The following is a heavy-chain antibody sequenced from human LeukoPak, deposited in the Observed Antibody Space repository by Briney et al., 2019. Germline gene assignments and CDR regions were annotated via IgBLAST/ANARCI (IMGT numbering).Heavy chain of an antibody. V-gene: IGHV4-59*01. Sequence: PSETLSLTCTVSGDSISSYYWSWIRQPPGKGLEWIGYIYYSGSTYYNPSLKSRVNISVDTSKNQFSLRLNSVTAADTAVYYCARGSIAAAEGSHWFDPWGQGTLVTVSS. CDR2: IYYSGST. D-gene: IGHD6-13*01. J-gene: IGHJ5*02. CDR1: GDSISSYY. CDR3: ARGSIAAAEGSHWFDP.